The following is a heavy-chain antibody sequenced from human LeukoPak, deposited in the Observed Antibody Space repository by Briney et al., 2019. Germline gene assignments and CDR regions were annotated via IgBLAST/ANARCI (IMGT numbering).Heavy chain of an antibody. D-gene: IGHD5-12*01. CDR3: ARDVSGYGPFDP. J-gene: IGHJ5*02. V-gene: IGHV3-66*01. CDR2: IYSGGST. Sequence: GGSLRLSCAASGFTVSSNYMSWVRQAPGKGLEWVSVIYSGGSTYYADSVKGRFTISRDYSKNTLFLQTNSLRAEDTAVYYCARDVSGYGPFDPWGQGTLVTVSS. CDR1: GFTVSSNY.